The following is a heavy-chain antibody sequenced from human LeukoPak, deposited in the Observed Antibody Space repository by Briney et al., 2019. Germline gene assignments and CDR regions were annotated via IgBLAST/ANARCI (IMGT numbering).Heavy chain of an antibody. V-gene: IGHV1-2*02. Sequence: ASVKVSCKASGYTFTGYYMHWVRQAPGQGLEWMEWINPNSGGTNYAQKFQGRVTMTRDTSISTAYMELSRLRSDDTAVYYCAREIYGSGSYPFDYWGQGTLVTVSS. J-gene: IGHJ4*02. D-gene: IGHD3-10*01. CDR1: GYTFTGYY. CDR2: INPNSGGT. CDR3: AREIYGSGSYPFDY.